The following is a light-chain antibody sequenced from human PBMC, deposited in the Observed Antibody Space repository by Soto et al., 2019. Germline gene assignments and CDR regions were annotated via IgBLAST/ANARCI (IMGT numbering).Light chain of an antibody. CDR1: QSISSY. V-gene: IGKV1-39*01. Sequence: DIQMPQSPPSLSASLGDRATITCRASQSISSYLNWYQQKPGKAPKLLIYAASSLQSGVPSRFSGSGSGTDFTLTISSLQPEDFATYYCQQSYSTPRTFGQGTKVDIK. CDR2: AAS. J-gene: IGKJ1*01. CDR3: QQSYSTPRT.